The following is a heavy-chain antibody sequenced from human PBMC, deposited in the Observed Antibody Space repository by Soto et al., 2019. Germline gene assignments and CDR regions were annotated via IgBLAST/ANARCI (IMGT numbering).Heavy chain of an antibody. J-gene: IGHJ4*02. Sequence: QVQLQESGPGLVKPSETLSLTCTVSGGSVSSGSYYWSWIRQPPGKGLEWIGYIYYRGSTNYNPSLKSRVTISVDTSKDQFDLKLSSVTAADTAVYYCARAVGAGYYLDYWGQGPLVTVSS. D-gene: IGHD3-10*01. CDR1: GGSVSSGSYY. CDR2: IYYRGST. CDR3: ARAVGAGYYLDY. V-gene: IGHV4-61*01.